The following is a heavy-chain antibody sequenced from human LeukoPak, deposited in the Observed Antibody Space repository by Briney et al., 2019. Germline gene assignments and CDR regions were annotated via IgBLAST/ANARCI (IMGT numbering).Heavy chain of an antibody. J-gene: IGHJ5*02. CDR3: ARAAWDIRYFDWLLYP. D-gene: IGHD3-9*01. CDR1: GGSISSYY. V-gene: IGHV4-59*01. CDR2: IYYSGST. Sequence: SETLSLTCTVPGGSISSYYWSWIRQPPGKGLEWIGYIYYSGSTNYNPSLKSRVTISVDTSKSQFSLKLSSVTAADTAVYYCARAAWDIRYFDWLLYPWGQGTLVTVSS.